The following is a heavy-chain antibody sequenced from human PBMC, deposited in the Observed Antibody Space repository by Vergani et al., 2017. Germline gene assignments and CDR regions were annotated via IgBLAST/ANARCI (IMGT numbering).Heavy chain of an antibody. V-gene: IGHV1-2*04. CDR3: ARYKGPPVIRAGTPAVYYYYGMDV. CDR2: INPNSGGT. Sequence: QVQLVQSGAEVKKPGASVKVSCKASGYTFTGYYMHWVRQAPGQGLEWMGWINPNSGGTNYAQKFQGWVTMTRDTSISAAYMELSRLRSDDTAGYYCARYKGPPVIRAGTPAVYYYYGMDVWGQGTTVTVSS. D-gene: IGHD6-13*01. J-gene: IGHJ6*02. CDR1: GYTFTGYY.